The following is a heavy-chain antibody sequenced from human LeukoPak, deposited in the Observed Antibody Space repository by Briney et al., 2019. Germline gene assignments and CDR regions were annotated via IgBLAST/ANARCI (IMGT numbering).Heavy chain of an antibody. Sequence: PGGSLRLSCAASGFIFGTYRMNWVRQAPGKGLEWVSLINDSGRRTYYADSVKGRFTVSRDNSKYTLYLQMNSLRVEDTAVYYCASSTYNYDYALDVWGQGTTVTVSS. V-gene: IGHV3-23*01. CDR1: GFIFGTYR. CDR2: INDSGRRT. J-gene: IGHJ6*02. CDR3: ASSTYNYDYALDV. D-gene: IGHD5-24*01.